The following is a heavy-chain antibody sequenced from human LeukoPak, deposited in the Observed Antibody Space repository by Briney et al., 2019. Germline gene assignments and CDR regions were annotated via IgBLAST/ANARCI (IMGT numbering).Heavy chain of an antibody. V-gene: IGHV4-61*02. CDR1: GYSISSGYY. CDR2: IYTSGST. Sequence: NPSETLSLTCTVSGYSISSGYYWGWIRQPAGKGLEWIGRIYTSGSTNYNPSLKSRVTISVDTSKNQFSLKLSSVTAADTAVYYCARDPTGYSYGPRGGYFDYWGQGTLVTVSS. CDR3: ARDPTGYSYGPRGGYFDY. J-gene: IGHJ4*02. D-gene: IGHD5-18*01.